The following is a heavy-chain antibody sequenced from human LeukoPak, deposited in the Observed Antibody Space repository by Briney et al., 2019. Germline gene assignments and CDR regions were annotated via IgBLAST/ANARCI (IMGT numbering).Heavy chain of an antibody. CDR3: ARHHIAVGDIS. CDR2: MYYSGNT. V-gene: IGHV4-59*08. J-gene: IGHJ5*02. Sequence: PSETLSLTCTDPRGSISSHYWSWIRQPPGKGLEWIAHMYYSGNTKYNPSLKSRVTISVDTSKTQFSLKLSSATAADTAVYYCARHHIAVGDISWGQGTLVTVSS. CDR1: RGSISSHY. D-gene: IGHD2-2*01.